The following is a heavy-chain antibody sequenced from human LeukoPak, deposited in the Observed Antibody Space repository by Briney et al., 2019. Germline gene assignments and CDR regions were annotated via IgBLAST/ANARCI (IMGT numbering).Heavy chain of an antibody. CDR1: GGTFSRYA. CDR3: ARDHEVATIRYFDY. J-gene: IGHJ4*02. V-gene: IGHV1-69*01. CDR2: IIPIVGTA. D-gene: IGHD5-24*01. Sequence: GASVNVSCKASGGTFSRYAISWVRHAPAQGLEWMGGIIPIVGTATYAQKFQGRVTITADESTSTAYMELSRLRSEDTAFYYCARDHEVATIRYFDYWGQGTLVTVSS.